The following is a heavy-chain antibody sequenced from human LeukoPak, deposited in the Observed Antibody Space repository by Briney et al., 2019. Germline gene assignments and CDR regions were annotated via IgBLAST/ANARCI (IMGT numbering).Heavy chain of an antibody. CDR3: ARAQHSSSWYYFDY. CDR2: INSDESRT. Sequence: GGSLRLSCAASGFTFSTYWMHWVRQVPGKGLVWVSRINSDESRTNYADSVKGRFTISRDNAKNSLYLQMNSLRAEDTAVYYCARAQHSSSWYYFDYWGQGTLVTVSS. CDR1: GFTFSTYW. V-gene: IGHV3-74*01. J-gene: IGHJ4*02. D-gene: IGHD6-13*01.